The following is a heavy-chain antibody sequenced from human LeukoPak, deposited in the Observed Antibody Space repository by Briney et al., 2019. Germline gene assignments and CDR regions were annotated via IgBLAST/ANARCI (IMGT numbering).Heavy chain of an antibody. CDR1: GYTFTGYY. V-gene: IGHV1-2*02. CDR2: INPNSGGT. CDR3: VRLYDWGRLDY. J-gene: IGHJ4*02. D-gene: IGHD3-9*01. Sequence: ASVKDSCKTSGYTFTGYYLFWVRQAPGQGLEWMGRINPNSGGTNYAQKFQGRVTMTRDTSIRTAYMELSRLTSDDTAVYYCVRLYDWGRLDYWGQGTLVTVSS.